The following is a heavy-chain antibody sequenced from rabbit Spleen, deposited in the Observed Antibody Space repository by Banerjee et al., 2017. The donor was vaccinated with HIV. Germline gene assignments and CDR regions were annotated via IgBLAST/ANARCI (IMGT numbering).Heavy chain of an antibody. V-gene: IGHV1S45*01. D-gene: IGHD2-1*01. CDR3: ARAIYNGDRSFNL. CDR2: IYTGSGTT. Sequence: QEQLEESGGDLVKPEGSLTLTCTASGFSFSSSYWICWVRQAPGKGLEWIGCIYTGSGTTYYASWAKGRFTISKTSSTTVTLQMTSLTAADTATYFCARAIYNGDRSFNLWGPGTLVTVS. CDR1: GFSFSSSYW. J-gene: IGHJ4*01.